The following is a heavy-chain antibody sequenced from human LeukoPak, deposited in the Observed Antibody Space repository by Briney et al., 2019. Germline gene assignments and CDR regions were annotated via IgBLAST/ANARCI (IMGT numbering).Heavy chain of an antibody. CDR1: GGSISSGDYY. J-gene: IGHJ6*02. CDR2: IYYSGST. CDR3: AGLGGSKLERPYYYGMDV. D-gene: IGHD1-1*01. Sequence: SETLSLTCTVSGGSISSGDYYWSWIRQPPGKGLEWIGYIYYSGSTYYNPSLKSRVTISVDTSKNQFSLKLSSVTAADTAVYYCAGLGGSKLERPYYYGMDVWGQGTTVTVSS. V-gene: IGHV4-30-4*01.